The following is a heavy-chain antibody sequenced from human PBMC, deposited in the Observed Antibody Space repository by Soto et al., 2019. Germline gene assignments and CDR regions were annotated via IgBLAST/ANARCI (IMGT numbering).Heavy chain of an antibody. J-gene: IGHJ5*02. Sequence: QPGGSLRLSCAASGFTFSSYAMSWVRQAPGKGLEWVSAISGSGGSTYYADSVKGRFTISRDNSKNTLYLQMNSLRAEDTAVYYCAKAFSVAGTRYNWFDPWGQGTLVTVSS. CDR3: AKAFSVAGTRYNWFDP. D-gene: IGHD6-13*01. CDR1: GFTFSSYA. CDR2: ISGSGGST. V-gene: IGHV3-23*01.